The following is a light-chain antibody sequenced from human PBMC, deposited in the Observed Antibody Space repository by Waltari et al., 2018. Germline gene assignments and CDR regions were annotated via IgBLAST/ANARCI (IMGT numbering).Light chain of an antibody. CDR1: SSYVETYNL. V-gene: IGLV2-23*02. Sequence: QSALTQPASVSRSPGQSITISCTGTSSYVETYNLVSWYQHPPDKAPKLMISEVTRRPSGVSNRFSGSKSDNTASLTISGLQAEDEADYYCCSYAGGGTYVFGPGTKVTVL. CDR3: CSYAGGGTYV. CDR2: EVT. J-gene: IGLJ1*01.